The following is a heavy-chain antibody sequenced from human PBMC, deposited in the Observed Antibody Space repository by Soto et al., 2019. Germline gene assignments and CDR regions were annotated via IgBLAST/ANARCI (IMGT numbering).Heavy chain of an antibody. Sequence: ASVKVSCKASGFSFTGYYIHWLRQAPGQGLEWMGWINAHSGGTEYAQKFQGRVTLTRDTSISTAYMTLSSLRSDETAIYYCAKASTRQLAYWLDPWGQGTQVTVSS. J-gene: IGHJ5*02. CDR1: GFSFTGYY. CDR2: INAHSGGT. D-gene: IGHD6-6*01. CDR3: AKASTRQLAYWLDP. V-gene: IGHV1-2*02.